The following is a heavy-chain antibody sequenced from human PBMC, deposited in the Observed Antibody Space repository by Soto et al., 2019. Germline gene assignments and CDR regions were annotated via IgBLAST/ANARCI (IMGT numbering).Heavy chain of an antibody. CDR3: ARDRPYYYGSGSSLNWFDP. D-gene: IGHD3-10*01. J-gene: IGHJ5*02. CDR1: GGSISSYY. Sequence: SETLSLTCTVSGGSISSYYWSWIRQPPGKGLEWIGYIYYSGSTNYNPSLKSRVTISVDTSKNQFSLKLSSVTAADTAVYYCARDRPYYYGSGSSLNWFDPWGQGTLVTVSS. V-gene: IGHV4-59*01. CDR2: IYYSGST.